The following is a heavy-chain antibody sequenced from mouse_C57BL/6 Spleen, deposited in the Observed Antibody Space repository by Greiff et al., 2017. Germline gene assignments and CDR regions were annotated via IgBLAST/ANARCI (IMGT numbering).Heavy chain of an antibody. CDR3: AREYYGSSYGYFDV. Sequence: QVQLQQPGAELVMPGASVKLSCKASGYTFTSYWMHWVKQRPGQGLEWIGEIDPSDSYTNYNQKFKGKSTLTVDKSSSTAYMQLSSLTSEDSAVYYGAREYYGSSYGYFDVWGTGTTVTVSS. CDR1: GYTFTSYW. J-gene: IGHJ1*03. D-gene: IGHD1-1*01. CDR2: IDPSDSYT. V-gene: IGHV1-69*01.